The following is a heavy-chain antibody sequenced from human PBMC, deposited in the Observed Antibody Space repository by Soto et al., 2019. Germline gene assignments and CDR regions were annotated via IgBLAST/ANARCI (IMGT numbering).Heavy chain of an antibody. J-gene: IGHJ6*02. V-gene: IGHV3-7*05. CDR1: GLTFSAYG. CDR3: ARGSSPREWLIIQYYYYYGMDV. D-gene: IGHD3-3*01. CDR2: INQDGSEK. Sequence: GGPLNLSCAASGLTFSAYGISWVRKAPGKGLEWGANINQDGSEKIYVDPVKGRFTISSENAKNSLYLKMNSLRAEDTAVYYCARGSSPREWLIIQYYYYYGMDVWGQGTTVTVSS.